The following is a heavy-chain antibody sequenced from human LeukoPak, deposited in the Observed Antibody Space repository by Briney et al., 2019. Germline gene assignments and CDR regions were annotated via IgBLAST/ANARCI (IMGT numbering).Heavy chain of an antibody. Sequence: GESLKISCKGSGYSFSNFWIGWVRQMPGKGLEWMGIIYPGDSDTIYSPSFQGQVTISADRSIGTAYLEWSSLKASDTAVHYCARTRDSSSWSDLDCWGQGTLVTVSS. CDR2: IYPGDSDT. CDR3: ARTRDSSSWSDLDC. D-gene: IGHD6-13*01. J-gene: IGHJ4*02. CDR1: GYSFSNFW. V-gene: IGHV5-51*01.